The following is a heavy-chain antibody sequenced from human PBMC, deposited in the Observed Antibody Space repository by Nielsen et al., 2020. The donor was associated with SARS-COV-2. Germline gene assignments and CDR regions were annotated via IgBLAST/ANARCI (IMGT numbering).Heavy chain of an antibody. J-gene: IGHJ1*01. D-gene: IGHD2-8*02. CDR3: VRGGCNGGVYPPFQH. V-gene: IGHV3-74*01. CDR2: IKDDGSIT. Sequence: GGSLRLSCAASGFTFSDYWMHWVRQAPGKGLVWVSHIKDDGSITNYADFVKGRFTISRDNAKNTVYLEMNSLRAEDTAVYFCVRGGCNGGVYPPFQHWGQGTLVSVSS. CDR1: GFTFSDYW.